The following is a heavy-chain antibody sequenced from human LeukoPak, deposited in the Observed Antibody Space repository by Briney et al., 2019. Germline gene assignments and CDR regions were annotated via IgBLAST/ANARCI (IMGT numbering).Heavy chain of an antibody. J-gene: IGHJ6*03. D-gene: IGHD2-2*01. CDR3: GRTTEGYCNSASCFGFSCSYYMDV. V-gene: IGHV4-61*01. CDR2: IYYSGST. Sequence: SETLSLTCTVSGGSISSSSYYWSWIRQPPGKGLEWIGYIYYSGSTNYNPSLKSRVTISVDTSKNQFSLKLSSVIAADTAVYYCGRTTEGYCNSASCFGFSCSYYMDVWGKGTTVTISS. CDR1: GGSISSSSYY.